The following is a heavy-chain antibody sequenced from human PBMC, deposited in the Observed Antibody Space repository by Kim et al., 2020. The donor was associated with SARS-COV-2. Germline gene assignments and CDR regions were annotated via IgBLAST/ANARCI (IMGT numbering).Heavy chain of an antibody. CDR2: MNPNSGNT. CDR1: GYTFISYD. J-gene: IGHJ4*02. V-gene: IGHV1-8*01. Sequence: ASVKVSCKASGYTFISYDINWVRQATGQGLEWMGWMNPNSGNTGYAQKFQGRVTMTRNTSISTAYMELSSLRSEDTAVYYCARGKYYYDSSGSKRTYYDYWGQGTLVTVSS. CDR3: ARGKYYYDSSGSKRTYYDY. D-gene: IGHD3-22*01.